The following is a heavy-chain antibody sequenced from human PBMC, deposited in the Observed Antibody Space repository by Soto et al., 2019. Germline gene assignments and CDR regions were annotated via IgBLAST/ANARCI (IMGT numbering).Heavy chain of an antibody. CDR1: GGTFSSYT. V-gene: IGHV1-69*02. D-gene: IGHD2-2*01. J-gene: IGHJ5*02. CDR2: IIPILGIA. Sequence: QVQLVQSGAEVKKPGSSVKVSCKASGGTFSSYTISWVRQAPGQGLEWMGRIIPILGIANYAQKFQGRVTITEDKSTSTAYMELSSLRSEDTAVYYCARVLYCSSTSCRNWFDPWGQGTLVTVSS. CDR3: ARVLYCSSTSCRNWFDP.